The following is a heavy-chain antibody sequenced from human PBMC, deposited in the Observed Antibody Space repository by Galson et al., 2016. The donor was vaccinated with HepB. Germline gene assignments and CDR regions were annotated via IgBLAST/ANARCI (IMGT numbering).Heavy chain of an antibody. CDR1: GFTFSSTS. J-gene: IGHJ4*02. Sequence: SLRLSCAASGFTFSSTSMGWVRQAPGKGLDWVSSINSDSTYIYYTDSVKGRFTISRDNAKNSLYLQMNSLRAEDTALYSCARVPYQYDGSPFDSWGQGTLVTVSS. V-gene: IGHV3-21*01. CDR3: ARVPYQYDGSPFDS. CDR2: INSDSTYI. D-gene: IGHD3-22*01.